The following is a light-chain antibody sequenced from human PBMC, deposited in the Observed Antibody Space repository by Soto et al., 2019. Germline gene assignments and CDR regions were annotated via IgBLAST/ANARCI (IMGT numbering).Light chain of an antibody. CDR1: QSVSNN. V-gene: IGKV3D-15*01. CDR3: QQYSVWPLT. Sequence: EIVLTQSPATLSVSPGERAALSCRASQSVSNNLAWYQQKPGQPPRLLIFGASTRATGIPARFSGSGSEAEFALTISTLQSEDFAVYYCQQYSVWPLTFGGGTKVENK. J-gene: IGKJ4*01. CDR2: GAS.